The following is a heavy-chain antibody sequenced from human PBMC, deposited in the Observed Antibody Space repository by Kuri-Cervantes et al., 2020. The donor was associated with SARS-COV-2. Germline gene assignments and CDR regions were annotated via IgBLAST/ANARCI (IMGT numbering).Heavy chain of an antibody. V-gene: IGHV4-34*01. Sequence: SETLSLTCAVYGGSFSDYYWSWVRQPPGKGLEWIGEINHSGNTNYDPSLKSRVTISIDTSKNQFSLKLSSVTAADTAVYYCARDSSFWSGKNWWFDPWGQGTLVTVSS. CDR3: ARDSSFWSGKNWWFDP. CDR2: INHSGNT. D-gene: IGHD3-3*01. CDR1: GGSFSDYY. J-gene: IGHJ5*02.